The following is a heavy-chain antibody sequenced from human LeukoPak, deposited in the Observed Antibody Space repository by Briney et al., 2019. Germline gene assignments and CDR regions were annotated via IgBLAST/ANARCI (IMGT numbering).Heavy chain of an antibody. J-gene: IGHJ3*02. CDR2: IYTSGST. V-gene: IGHV4-4*07. Sequence: SETLSLTCTVSGGSISSYYWSWIRQPAGKGLEWIGRIYTSGSTNYNPSLKSRVTMSVDTSTNQFSLKLSSVTAADTAVYYCARVRAYYYDSSGIDAFDIWGQGTMVTVSS. CDR3: ARVRAYYYDSSGIDAFDI. D-gene: IGHD3-22*01. CDR1: GGSISSYY.